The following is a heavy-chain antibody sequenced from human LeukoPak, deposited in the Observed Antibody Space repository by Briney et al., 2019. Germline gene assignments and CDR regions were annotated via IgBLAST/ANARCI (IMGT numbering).Heavy chain of an antibody. CDR2: ISSSSSYI. CDR1: GFTFSSYS. V-gene: IGHV3-21*01. J-gene: IGHJ6*03. CDR3: ARSPSYYYYYMDV. Sequence: GGSLRLSCAASGFTFSSYSMNWVRQAPGKGLEWVPSISSSSSYIYYADSVKGRFTISRDNAKNSLYLQMNSLRAEDTAVYYCARSPSYYYYYMDVWGKGTTVTVSS.